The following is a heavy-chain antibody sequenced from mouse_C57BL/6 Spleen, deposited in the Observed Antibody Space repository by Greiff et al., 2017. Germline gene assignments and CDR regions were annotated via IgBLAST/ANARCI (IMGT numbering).Heavy chain of an antibody. CDR3: ARGGYSYYFDY. CDR2: IHPNSGST. CDR1: GYTITSYW. Sequence: QVQLQQPGAELVKPGASVKLSCKASGYTITSYWMHWVKQRPGQGLEWIGMIHPNSGSTNYNEKFKSKATLTVDKSSSTAYMQLSSLTSEDSAVYYCARGGYSYYFDYWGQGTTLTVSS. D-gene: IGHD2-3*01. V-gene: IGHV1-64*01. J-gene: IGHJ2*01.